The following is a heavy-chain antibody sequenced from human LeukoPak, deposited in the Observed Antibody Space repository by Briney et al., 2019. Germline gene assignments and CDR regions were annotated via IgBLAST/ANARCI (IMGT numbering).Heavy chain of an antibody. Sequence: GGSLRLSCAAPGFTFSSYAMSWVRQAPGKGLEWVSAISGSGGSTYYADSVKGRFTISRDNAKNSLYLQMNSLRVEDTAVYYCARGLVATRRGYQYYMDVWGKGTTVTVSS. CDR2: ISGSGGST. CDR1: GFTFSSYA. V-gene: IGHV3-23*01. CDR3: ARGLVATRRGYQYYMDV. J-gene: IGHJ6*03. D-gene: IGHD5-12*01.